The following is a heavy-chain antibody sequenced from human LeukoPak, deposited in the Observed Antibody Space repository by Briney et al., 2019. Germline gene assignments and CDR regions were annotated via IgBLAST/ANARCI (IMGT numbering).Heavy chain of an antibody. D-gene: IGHD3-22*01. J-gene: IGHJ4*02. Sequence: ASVKVSCKASGGTFSSYTISWVRQAPGQGLEWMGRIIPILGIANYAQKFRGRVTITADKSTSTAHMELSSLRSEDTAVYYCAFDYYDSSGYSDYWGQGTLVTVSS. CDR2: IIPILGIA. V-gene: IGHV1-69*02. CDR1: GGTFSSYT. CDR3: AFDYYDSSGYSDY.